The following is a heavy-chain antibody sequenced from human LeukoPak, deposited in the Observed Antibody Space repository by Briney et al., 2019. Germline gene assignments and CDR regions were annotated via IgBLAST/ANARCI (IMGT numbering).Heavy chain of an antibody. CDR3: ARGYSDYPYFFDS. CDR2: IFHSGST. CDR1: GGSISSGTYS. J-gene: IGHJ4*02. D-gene: IGHD5-12*01. Sequence: SETLSLTCAVSGGSISSGTYSWHWIRQPPGKGLEWVGYIFHSGSTCYSPSLKSRVTISVDTSKAQFSLKLSSVTAADTAMYYCARGYSDYPYFFDSWGQGALVTVSS. V-gene: IGHV4-30-2*01.